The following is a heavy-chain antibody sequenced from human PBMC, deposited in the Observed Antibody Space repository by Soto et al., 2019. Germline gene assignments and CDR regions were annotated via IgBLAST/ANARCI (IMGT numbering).Heavy chain of an antibody. D-gene: IGHD3-9*01. J-gene: IGHJ6*02. CDR1: GFSLSTGGVG. Sequence: QITLKASGPTLVKPTQTLTLTCTFSGFSLSTGGVGVGWIRQPPGKAPEWRALIYWNDDKRYSPSLNSSLNITNDTSKIQVVLTMSKMDPVDTAKYYCRGYNVLTGYHGYGMDVWGQGTTVTVSS. CDR3: RGYNVLTGYHGYGMDV. CDR2: IYWNDDK. V-gene: IGHV2-5*01.